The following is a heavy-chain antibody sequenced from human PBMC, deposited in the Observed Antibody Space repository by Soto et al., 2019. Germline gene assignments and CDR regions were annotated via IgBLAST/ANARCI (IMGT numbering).Heavy chain of an antibody. Sequence: EAQLVESGGGLVQPGGSLGLSCAASGFTFNIYWMSWVRRAPGKGLERVATINQDGSEKNYVDSVKGRFTVSRDNAKNSLNLQLNSLRAEDTAIYYCTRHQWRSFDPWGQGTLVTVSS. CDR3: TRHQWRSFDP. J-gene: IGHJ5*02. D-gene: IGHD6-19*01. CDR2: INQDGSEK. CDR1: GFTFNIYW. V-gene: IGHV3-7*01.